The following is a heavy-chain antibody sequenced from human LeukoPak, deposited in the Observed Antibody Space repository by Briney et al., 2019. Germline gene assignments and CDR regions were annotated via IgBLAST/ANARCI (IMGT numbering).Heavy chain of an antibody. V-gene: IGHV4-61*05. J-gene: IGHJ6*03. CDR3: ARGIAARRIYYYYYYMDV. CDR2: IYYSGST. D-gene: IGHD6-6*01. Sequence: SETLSLTCTVSGGSISSSSHYWGWIRQPPGNGLEWIGYIYYSGSTNYNPSLKSRVTISVDTSKNQFSLKLSFVTAADTAVYYCARGIAARRIYYYYYYMDVWGKGTTVTVSS. CDR1: GGSISSSSHY.